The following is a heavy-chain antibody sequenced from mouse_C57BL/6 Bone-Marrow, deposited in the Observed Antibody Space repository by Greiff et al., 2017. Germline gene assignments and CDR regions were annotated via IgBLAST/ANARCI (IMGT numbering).Heavy chain of an antibody. D-gene: IGHD1-1*01. CDR2: IYPRDGST. V-gene: IGHV1-85*01. CDR3: ARDYGSSYWYFDV. Sequence: QVQLQQSGPELVKPGASVKLSCKASGYTFTSYGINWVKQRPGQGLEWIGWIYPRDGSTKYNEKFKGKATLTVDTSSSTAYMELHSLTSEDSAVYFCARDYGSSYWYFDVWCTGTTVTVSS. J-gene: IGHJ1*03. CDR1: GYTFTSYG.